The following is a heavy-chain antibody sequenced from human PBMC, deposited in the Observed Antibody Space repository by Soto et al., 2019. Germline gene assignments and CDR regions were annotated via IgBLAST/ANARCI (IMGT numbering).Heavy chain of an antibody. J-gene: IGHJ4*02. Sequence: GGSLRLSCAASGFTFSSYWMSWVRQAPGKGLEWVANIEQDGSEKNYVDSVKGRFTISRDNAKNSLYLQMSSLRAEDTAVYYCARAPDYGAHFDYWGQGTLVTVSS. CDR1: GFTFSSYW. CDR2: IEQDGSEK. D-gene: IGHD4-17*01. V-gene: IGHV3-7*01. CDR3: ARAPDYGAHFDY.